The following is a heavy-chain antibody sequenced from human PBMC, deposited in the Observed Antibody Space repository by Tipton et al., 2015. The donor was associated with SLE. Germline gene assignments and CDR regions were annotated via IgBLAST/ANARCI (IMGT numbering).Heavy chain of an antibody. CDR3: ARDLPDTRAPPDAFDI. V-gene: IGHV4-59*12. CDR2: IYYSGST. J-gene: IGHJ3*02. D-gene: IGHD1-14*01. Sequence: TLSLTCTVSGGSISSYYWSWIRQPPGKGLEWIGYIYYSGSTNYNPSLKSRVTISVDTSKNQFSLKLSSVTAADTAVYYCARDLPDTRAPPDAFDIWGQVPMVTVSS. CDR1: GGSISSYY.